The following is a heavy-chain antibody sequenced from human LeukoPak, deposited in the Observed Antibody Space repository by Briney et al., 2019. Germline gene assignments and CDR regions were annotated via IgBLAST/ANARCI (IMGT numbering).Heavy chain of an antibody. D-gene: IGHD4-23*01. CDR1: GFTFSSYW. Sequence: PGGSLRLSCAASGFTFSSYWMSWVRQAPGKGLEWVANIKQDGSEKYYVDSVKGRFTISRDNAKNSLYLQMNSLRAEDTAVYYCARPDYGGNTFLNDFDYWGQGTLVTVSS. J-gene: IGHJ4*02. CDR2: IKQDGSEK. CDR3: ARPDYGGNTFLNDFDY. V-gene: IGHV3-7*03.